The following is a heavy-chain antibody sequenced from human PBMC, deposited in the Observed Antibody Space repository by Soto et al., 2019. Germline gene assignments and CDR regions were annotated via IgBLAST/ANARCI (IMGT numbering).Heavy chain of an antibody. CDR2: IYWDDVK. CDR3: ARMVFQREILKNYY. CDR1: GFSLRTSGVG. Sequence: QITLKESGPPLVKPTQTLTLTCTFSGFSLRTSGVGVGWFRQPPGKALEWLALIYWDDVKHYSPSLKTRLTLTKDTSKNQVVLTMTNIDPVDTATYYYARMVFQREILKNYYWGQRTLVTVSS. V-gene: IGHV2-5*02. D-gene: IGHD3-9*01. J-gene: IGHJ4*02.